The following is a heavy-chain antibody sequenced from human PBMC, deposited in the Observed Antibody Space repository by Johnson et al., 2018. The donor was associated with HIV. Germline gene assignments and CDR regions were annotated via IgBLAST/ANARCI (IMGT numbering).Heavy chain of an antibody. Sequence: DVQVVESGGGLVQPGRSLRLSCAASGFTFDDYAMHWVRQAPGKGLEWVSGISWNSGSIGYADSVKGRFTISRDNAKNSLYLQMNSLRAEDTAVYYCARAAYCGGDCYSGSRLDAFDIWGQGTMVTVSS. CDR3: ARAAYCGGDCYSGSRLDAFDI. J-gene: IGHJ3*02. CDR1: GFTFDDYA. CDR2: ISWNSGSI. D-gene: IGHD2-21*02. V-gene: IGHV3-9*01.